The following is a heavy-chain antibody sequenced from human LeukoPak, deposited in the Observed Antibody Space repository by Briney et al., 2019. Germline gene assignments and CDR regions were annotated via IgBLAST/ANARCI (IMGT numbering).Heavy chain of an antibody. V-gene: IGHV1-2*02. CDR2: INPNSGGT. J-gene: IGHJ1*01. D-gene: IGHD3-22*01. Sequence: ASVKVSCKASGYTFTSYGISWVRQAPGQGLEWMGWINPNSGGTNYAQKFQGRVTMTRDTSISTAYMELSRLRSDDTAVFYCAMNYDSSGYYLIEYFQHWGQGTLVTVSS. CDR1: GYTFTSYG. CDR3: AMNYDSSGYYLIEYFQH.